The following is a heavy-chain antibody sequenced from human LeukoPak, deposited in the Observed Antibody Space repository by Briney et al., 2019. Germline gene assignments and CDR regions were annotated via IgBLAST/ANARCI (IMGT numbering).Heavy chain of an antibody. D-gene: IGHD1-14*01. CDR1: GFDFSKDG. Sequence: GSLRLSCVASGFDFSKDGVHWVRQAPGKGLAWVAFIRVDVYNEDYGDSVKGRFTISRDNSKNKLYLQMNSLRREDTAVYFCAKGTLLAPLQPKDAFDLWGRGTMVMVS. CDR2: IRVDVYNE. J-gene: IGHJ3*01. V-gene: IGHV3-30*02. CDR3: AKGTLLAPLQPKDAFDL.